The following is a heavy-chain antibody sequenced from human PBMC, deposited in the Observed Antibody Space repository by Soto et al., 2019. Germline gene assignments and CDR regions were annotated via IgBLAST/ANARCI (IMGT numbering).Heavy chain of an antibody. CDR1: TFTLKNYA. CDR2: VTETGGST. D-gene: IGHD3-16*01. Sequence: PGGSLRLSCVVCTFTLKNYAMAWVRQAPGKGLGWVSAVTETGGSTYYAASVKGRFTISRDNSRNTLYLQMDRLRVDDTAVYYCAKIKGAITFLHFDNWGQGTLVTVSS. V-gene: IGHV3-23*01. CDR3: AKIKGAITFLHFDN. J-gene: IGHJ4*02.